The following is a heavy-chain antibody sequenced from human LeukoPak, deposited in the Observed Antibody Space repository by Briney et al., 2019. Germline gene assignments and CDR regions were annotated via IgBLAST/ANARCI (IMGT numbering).Heavy chain of an antibody. CDR3: AREIAAVGAFDI. V-gene: IGHV1-24*01. CDR1: GYTLTELS. Sequence: ASVKVSCKVSGYTLTELSMHWVRQAPGKGLEWMGGFDPEDGETIYAQKFQGRVTMTEDTSTDTAYMELSSLRSDDTAVYYCAREIAAVGAFDIWGQGTMVTVSS. J-gene: IGHJ3*02. D-gene: IGHD6-13*01. CDR2: FDPEDGET.